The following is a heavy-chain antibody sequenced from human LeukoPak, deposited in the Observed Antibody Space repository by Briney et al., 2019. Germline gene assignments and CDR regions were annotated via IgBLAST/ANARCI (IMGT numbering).Heavy chain of an antibody. V-gene: IGHV4-59*01. D-gene: IGHD4-11*01. CDR2: IYYSGST. Sequence: PSETLSLTCTVSGGSISSYYWSWIRQPPGKGLEWIGYIYYSGSTNYNPSLKSRVTISVDTSKNQFSLKLSSVTAADTAVYYCARVRSNYLRQNLPIDYWAREPWSPSPQ. CDR3: ARVRSNYLRQNLPIDY. CDR1: GGSISSYY. J-gene: IGHJ4*02.